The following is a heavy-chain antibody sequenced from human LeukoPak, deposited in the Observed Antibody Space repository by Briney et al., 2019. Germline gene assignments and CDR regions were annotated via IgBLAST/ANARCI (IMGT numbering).Heavy chain of an antibody. CDR3: ARRSVPGRPGY. CDR1: GFTVSNND. V-gene: IGHV3-66*04. Sequence: GGSLTLSCAASGFTVSNNDIKWVRQSPGKGLEWVSLIYADGSTHYTDSVKGRFSISRDNPKNTVYLQMNSLRGEDTAVYYCARRSVPGRPGYWGQGTLVTVSS. CDR2: IYADGST. D-gene: IGHD6-6*01. J-gene: IGHJ4*02.